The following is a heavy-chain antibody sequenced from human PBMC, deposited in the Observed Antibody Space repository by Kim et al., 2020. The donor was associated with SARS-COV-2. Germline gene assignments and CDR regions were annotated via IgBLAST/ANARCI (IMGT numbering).Heavy chain of an antibody. V-gene: IGHV1-3*01. D-gene: IGHD6-19*01. CDR1: GYTFTDYA. Sequence: ASVKVSCKTSGYTFTDYAIHWVRQAPGQGLEWMGLITGANGDTKYSQKLQARLTITRDTSASTAYLDLSSLRSDDTAMYYCAASVPGSGWYFWGQGALVT. CDR3: AASVPGSGWYF. CDR2: ITGANGDT. J-gene: IGHJ1*01.